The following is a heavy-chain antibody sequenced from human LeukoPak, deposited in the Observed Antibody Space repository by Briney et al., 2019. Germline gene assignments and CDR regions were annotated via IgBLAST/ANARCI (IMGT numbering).Heavy chain of an antibody. D-gene: IGHD3-10*01. CDR3: AREIITMVRGVIPYYYYYYMDV. CDR1: GDSVSSNSAA. V-gene: IGHV6-1*01. CDR2: TYYRSKWYN. J-gene: IGHJ6*03. Sequence: PSQTLSLTCAISGDSVSSNSAAWNWIRQSPSRGLEWLGRTYYRSKWYNDYAVSVKSRITINPDTSKNQFSLQLNSVTPEDTAVYYCAREIITMVRGVIPYYYYYYMDVWGKGTTVTVSS.